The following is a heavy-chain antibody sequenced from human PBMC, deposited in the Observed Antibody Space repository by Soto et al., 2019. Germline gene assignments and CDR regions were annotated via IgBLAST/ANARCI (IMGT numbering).Heavy chain of an antibody. CDR1: GFTFSSYA. D-gene: IGHD6-19*01. CDR2: ISGSGGST. V-gene: IGHV3-23*01. CDR3: AKGSSGSIVGWFDP. Sequence: SGGSLRLSCAASGFTFSSYAMSWVRQAPGKGLEWVSAISGSGGSTYYADSVKGRFTISRDNSKNTLYLQMNSLRAEDTAVYYCAKGSSGSIVGWFDPWGQGTLVTVSS. J-gene: IGHJ5*02.